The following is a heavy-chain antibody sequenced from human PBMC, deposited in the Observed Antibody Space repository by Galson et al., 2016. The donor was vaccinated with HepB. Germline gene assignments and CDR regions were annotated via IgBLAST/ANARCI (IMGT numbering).Heavy chain of an antibody. J-gene: IGHJ4*02. CDR2: INSDGSTK. CDR3: AKDLVENSASVFYFDY. Sequence: SLRLSCAASGFTLSSYWMHWVRQAPGKGLVWVSRINSDGSTKNYADSVKGRFTISRDNVKNSVNLHLSNLRAEDSAIYYCAKDLVENSASVFYFDYWGQGALITVSS. V-gene: IGHV3-74*01. CDR1: GFTLSSYW. D-gene: IGHD3-3*02.